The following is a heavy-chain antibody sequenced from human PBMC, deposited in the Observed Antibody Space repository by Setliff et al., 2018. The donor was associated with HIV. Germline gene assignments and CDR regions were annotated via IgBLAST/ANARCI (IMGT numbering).Heavy chain of an antibody. D-gene: IGHD3-22*01. J-gene: IGHJ4*02. CDR1: GFTFSNYA. Sequence: PGGSLRLSCAASGFTFSNYAMHWVRQAPGKGLECVSLMSYDGSNIYYADSVKGRFTISRDNAKNSLYLQMNSLRAEDTAVYYCARAESRGYYDSSGYYWSYWGQGTLVTVSS. CDR3: ARAESRGYYDSSGYYWSY. CDR2: MSYDGSNI. V-gene: IGHV3-30*04.